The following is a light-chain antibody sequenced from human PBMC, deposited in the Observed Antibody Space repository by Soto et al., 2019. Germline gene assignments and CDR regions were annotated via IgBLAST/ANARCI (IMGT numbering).Light chain of an antibody. Sequence: DNQMDPSPSSPAASVRGRVPIPCRASQSISSYLNWYQQKPGKAPKLLIYDASSLESGVPSRFNGSGSGTQFTLTISSLQPDDFATYYCQQYDSYSRTFGQGTKVDIK. CDR2: DAS. J-gene: IGKJ1*01. V-gene: IGKV1-5*01. CDR1: QSISSY. CDR3: QQYDSYSRT.